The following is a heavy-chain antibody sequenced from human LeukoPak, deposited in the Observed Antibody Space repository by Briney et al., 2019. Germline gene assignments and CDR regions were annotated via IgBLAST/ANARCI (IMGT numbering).Heavy chain of an antibody. CDR1: GGSISSYY. J-gene: IGHJ6*03. CDR3: ARGWGDIVVVPTNYYYYYMDV. Sequence: PSETLSLTCTVSGGSISSYYWSWIRQLPGKGLEWIGYIYYSGSTNYNPSLKSRVTISVDTSKNQFSLKLSSVTAADTAVYYCARGWGDIVVVPTNYYYYYMDVWGKGTTVTISS. V-gene: IGHV4-59*01. CDR2: IYYSGST. D-gene: IGHD2-2*01.